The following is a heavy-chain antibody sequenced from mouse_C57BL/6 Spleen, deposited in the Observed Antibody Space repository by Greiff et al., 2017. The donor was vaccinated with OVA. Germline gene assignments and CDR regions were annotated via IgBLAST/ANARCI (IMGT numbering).Heavy chain of an antibody. V-gene: IGHV1-55*01. CDR2: IYPGSGST. J-gene: IGHJ2*01. Sequence: QVQLQQPGAELVKPGASVKMSCKASGYTFTSYWITWVKQRPGQGLEWIGDIYPGSGSTNYNEKFKSKATLTVDTSSSTAYMQLSSLTSEDSAVYYCAIITTVVATGDYFDYWGKGTTLTVSS. CDR3: AIITTVVATGDYFDY. D-gene: IGHD1-1*01. CDR1: GYTFTSYW.